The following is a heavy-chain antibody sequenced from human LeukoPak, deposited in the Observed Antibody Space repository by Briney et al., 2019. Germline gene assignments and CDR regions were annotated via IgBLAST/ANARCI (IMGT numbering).Heavy chain of an antibody. CDR3: ARDSYYDILTGYYY. V-gene: IGHV3-33*01. CDR2: IWCDGSNK. D-gene: IGHD3-9*01. CDR1: GFTFSSYG. J-gene: IGHJ4*02. Sequence: GGSLRLSCAASGFTFSSYGMHWVRQAPGKGLEWVAVIWCDGSNKYYADSVKGRFTISRDNSKNTLYLQMNSLRAEDTAVYYCARDSYYDILTGYYYWGQGTLVTVSS.